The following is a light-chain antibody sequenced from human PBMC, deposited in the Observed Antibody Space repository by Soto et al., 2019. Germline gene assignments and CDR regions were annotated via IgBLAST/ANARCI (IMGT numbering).Light chain of an antibody. CDR1: SRDVGGY. J-gene: IGLJ2*01. V-gene: IGLV2-14*01. CDR3: RSYTSSNTVV. CDR2: EVS. Sequence: QSALTQPASVSGSPGQSITISRTGTSRDVGGYVSWYQQHPGKAPKLMIYEVSNRPSGVSNRFSGSKSGNTASLTISGLQAEDEADYYCRSYTSSNTVVFGGGTKVTVL.